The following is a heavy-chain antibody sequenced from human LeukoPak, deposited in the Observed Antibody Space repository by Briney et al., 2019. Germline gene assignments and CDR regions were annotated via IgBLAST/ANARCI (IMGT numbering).Heavy chain of an antibody. CDR3: ARPYYYDSRIDP. D-gene: IGHD3-22*01. Sequence: SQTLSLTCTVSGGSIGSGDYYWSWIRQPPGKGLEWIAYMYYSGSTYYNPSLKSRVTMSADTSKNQLSLKLSSVTAADTAVYYCARPYYYDSRIDPWGQGILVTVSS. CDR1: GGSIGSGDYY. V-gene: IGHV4-30-4*01. J-gene: IGHJ5*02. CDR2: MYYSGST.